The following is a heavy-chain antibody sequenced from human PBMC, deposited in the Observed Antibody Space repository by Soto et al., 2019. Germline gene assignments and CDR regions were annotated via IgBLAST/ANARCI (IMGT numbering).Heavy chain of an antibody. V-gene: IGHV1-18*04. J-gene: IGHJ6*02. D-gene: IGHD6-13*01. CDR1: GYTLTSYG. CDR3: ARARYSSSWYGRGYYYYGMDV. CDR2: ISAYNGNT. Sequence: QVQLVQSGAEVKKPGASVKVSCKASGYTLTSYGISWVRQAPGHGLEGMGWISAYNGNTNYAQKLQGRVNMTTDTSTSTAYMELRSLRSDDTAVYYCARARYSSSWYGRGYYYYGMDVWGQGTTVTVSS.